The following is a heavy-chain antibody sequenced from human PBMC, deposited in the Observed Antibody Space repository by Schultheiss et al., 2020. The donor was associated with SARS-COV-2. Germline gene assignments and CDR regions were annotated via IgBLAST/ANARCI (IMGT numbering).Heavy chain of an antibody. Sequence: GSLRLSCAVYGGSFSGYYWSWIRQPPGKGLEWIGEINHSGSTNYNPSLKSRVTISVDTSKNQFSLKLSSVTAADTAVYYCARGTRSSRRENAFDIWGQGTMVTVSS. CDR2: INHSGST. J-gene: IGHJ3*02. V-gene: IGHV4-34*01. D-gene: IGHD2-2*01. CDR3: ARGTRSSRRENAFDI. CDR1: GGSFSGYY.